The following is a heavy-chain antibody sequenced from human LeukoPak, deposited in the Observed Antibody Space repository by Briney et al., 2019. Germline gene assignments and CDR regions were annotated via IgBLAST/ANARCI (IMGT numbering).Heavy chain of an antibody. V-gene: IGHV3-7*01. CDR1: GFSFSGYW. CDR2: INQDGSAQ. D-gene: IGHD3-9*01. Sequence: GGSLRLSCTASGFSFSGYWMSWVRQAPGKGLEWVANINQDGSAQYYVDSVKGQFTISRDNAKNSLYLQMNSLRVEDTAVYYCARDSESWTETGPRFDYWGQGTLVTVSS. CDR3: ARDSESWTETGPRFDY. J-gene: IGHJ4*02.